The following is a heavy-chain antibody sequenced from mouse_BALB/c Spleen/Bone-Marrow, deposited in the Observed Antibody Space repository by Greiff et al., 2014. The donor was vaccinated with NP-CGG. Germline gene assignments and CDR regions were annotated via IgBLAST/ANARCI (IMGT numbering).Heavy chain of an antibody. CDR3: ARGGITTAPFAY. CDR1: GYTFTNYW. J-gene: IGHJ3*01. CDR2: IYPGDGDT. Sequence: QVQLQQSGAELARPGASVKLSCKASGYTFTNYWLQWVKQRPGQGLEWIGAIYPGDGDTRYTQKFKGKATLTADKSSSTAYMQFSSLASEDSAVYYCARGGITTAPFAYWGQGTLVTVSA. D-gene: IGHD1-2*01. V-gene: IGHV1-87*01.